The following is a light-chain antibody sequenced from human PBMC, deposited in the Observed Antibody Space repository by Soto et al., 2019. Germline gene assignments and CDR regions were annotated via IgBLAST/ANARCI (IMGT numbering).Light chain of an antibody. CDR1: SSDVGFYNF. CDR3: ASYAGTKLFV. CDR2: EVT. Sequence: QSALTQPPSASGSPGQSLTISCTGTSSDVGFYNFVSWYQQRPGKAPKLVIYEVTKRPSGVPDRCSGSKSGSTASLTASGLQADDEADYYCASYAGTKLFVFGSGTKVTVL. V-gene: IGLV2-8*01. J-gene: IGLJ1*01.